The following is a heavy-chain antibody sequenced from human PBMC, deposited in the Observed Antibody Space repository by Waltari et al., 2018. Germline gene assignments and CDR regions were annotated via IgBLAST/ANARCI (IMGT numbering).Heavy chain of an antibody. V-gene: IGHV3-30*18. CDR1: GFTFSSYG. CDR3: AKDGGYCSSTSCYPNWFDP. J-gene: IGHJ5*02. Sequence: QVQLVESGGGVVQPGRSLRLSCAASGFTFSSYGMHWVRQAPGKGLEWVAVISYDGSNKYYADSVKGRFTISRDNSKNTLYLQMNSLRAEDTAVYYCAKDGGYCSSTSCYPNWFDPWGQGTLVTVSS. D-gene: IGHD2-2*01. CDR2: ISYDGSNK.